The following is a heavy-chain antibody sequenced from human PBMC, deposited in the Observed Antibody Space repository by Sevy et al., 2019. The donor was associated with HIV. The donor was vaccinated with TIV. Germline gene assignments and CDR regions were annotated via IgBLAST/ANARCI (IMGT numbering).Heavy chain of an antibody. D-gene: IGHD3-22*01. CDR2: IKQDESEK. CDR3: ARGNSGSFDY. V-gene: IGHV3-7*04. CDR1: GFSFSNYW. J-gene: IGHJ4*02. Sequence: GASLRLSCAASGFSFSNYWMHWVRQAPGKGLEWVANIKQDESEKYHVASVKGRFTISRDNAKNSVYLQMNSLRPEDTAIYYCARGNSGSFDYWGQGTLVTVSS.